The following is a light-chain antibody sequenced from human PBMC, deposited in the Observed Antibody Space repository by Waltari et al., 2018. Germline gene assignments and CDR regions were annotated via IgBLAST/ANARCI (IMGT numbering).Light chain of an antibody. J-gene: IGLJ3*02. CDR3: CSYAGSYTYWV. CDR1: NTDVGAYNY. CDR2: DVN. V-gene: IGLV2-11*01. Sequence: QSALTQPRPVSGSPGQSVTISCPGTNTDVGAYNYVSWYQQHPGKAPKLMIYDVNKRPSGVPDRFSGSKSGNTASLTISGLQAEDEANYCCCSYAGSYTYWVFGGGTKLTVL.